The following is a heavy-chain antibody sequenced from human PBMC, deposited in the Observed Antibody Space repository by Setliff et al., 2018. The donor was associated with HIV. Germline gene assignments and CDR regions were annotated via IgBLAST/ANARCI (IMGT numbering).Heavy chain of an antibody. V-gene: IGHV4-34*01. CDR2: INDRGTT. J-gene: IGHJ4*02. D-gene: IGHD3-22*01. Sequence: SETLSLTCAVYGGSFSGPFTSGGSLSGHFWSWIRQSPGKGLEWIGEINDRGTTNYNPSLKSRVTISVDTSQNQFSLKLSSVTAADTAVYYCASLNYYDSSGYYPHWGQGTLVTVSS. CDR1: GGSFSGPFTSGGSLSGHF. CDR3: ASLNYYDSSGYYPH.